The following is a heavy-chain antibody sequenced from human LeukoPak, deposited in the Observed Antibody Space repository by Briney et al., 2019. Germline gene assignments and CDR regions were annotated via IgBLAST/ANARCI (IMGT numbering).Heavy chain of an antibody. J-gene: IGHJ6*02. V-gene: IGHV1-69*13. Sequence: GASVKVSCKASGYTFIVYAISWVRQAPGQGLEWMGGIIPIFGTANHAQKFQGRVTITADESTSTAYMELSSLRSEDTAVYYCARLPLTGYSRGYYYGMDVWGQGTTVTVSS. CDR1: GYTFIVYA. CDR2: IIPIFGTA. CDR3: ARLPLTGYSRGYYYGMDV. D-gene: IGHD3-9*01.